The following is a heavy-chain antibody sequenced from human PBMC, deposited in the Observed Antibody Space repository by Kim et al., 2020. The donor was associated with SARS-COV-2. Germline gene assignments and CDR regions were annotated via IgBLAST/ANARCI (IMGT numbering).Heavy chain of an antibody. D-gene: IGHD6-13*01. V-gene: IGHV3-48*03. CDR3: ARTRYSSSWPYYYYYGMDV. CDR2: ISSSGSTI. CDR1: GFTFSSYE. J-gene: IGHJ6*02. Sequence: GGSLRLSCAASGFTFSSYEMNWVRQAPGKGLEWVSYISSSGSTIYYADSVKGRFTISRDNAKNSLYLQMNSLRAEDTAVYYCARTRYSSSWPYYYYYGMDVWGQGTTVTVSS.